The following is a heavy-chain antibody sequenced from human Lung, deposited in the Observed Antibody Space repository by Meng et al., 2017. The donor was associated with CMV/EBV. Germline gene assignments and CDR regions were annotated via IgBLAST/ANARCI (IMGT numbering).Heavy chain of an antibody. Sequence: SCTASGFIFHDYTMHWVRQVPGKGLEWVSGINWNSGNIFYVDSVKGRFTISRDNAENSLYLQMNSLRAEDTALYYCAKDVVGAATTYYFDYWGQGXLVTVSS. CDR3: AKDVVGAATTYYFDY. D-gene: IGHD4-11*01. V-gene: IGHV3-9*01. CDR1: GFIFHDYT. J-gene: IGHJ4*02. CDR2: INWNSGNI.